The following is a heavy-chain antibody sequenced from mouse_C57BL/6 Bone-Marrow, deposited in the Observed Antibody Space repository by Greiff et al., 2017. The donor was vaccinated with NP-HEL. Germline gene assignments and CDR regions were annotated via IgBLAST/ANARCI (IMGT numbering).Heavy chain of an antibody. V-gene: IGHV5-4*01. J-gene: IGHJ1*03. D-gene: IGHD6-2*01. CDR3: ARESLNWYFDV. CDR2: ISDGGSYT. Sequence: EVKLQESGGGLVKPGGSLKLSCAASGFTFSSYAMSWVRQTPEKRLEWVATISDGGSYTYYPDNVKGRFTISRDNAKNNLYLQMSHLKSEDTAMYYCARESLNWYFDVWGTGTTVTVSS. CDR1: GFTFSSYA.